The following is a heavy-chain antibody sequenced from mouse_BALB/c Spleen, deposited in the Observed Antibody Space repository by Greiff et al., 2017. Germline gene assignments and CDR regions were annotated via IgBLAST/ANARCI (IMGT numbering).Heavy chain of an antibody. Sequence: QVQLQQSGPELVKPGASVRISCKASGYTFTSYYIHWVKQRPGQGLEWIGWIYPGNVNTKYNEKFKGKATLTADKSSSTAYMQLSSLTSEDSAVYFCARLRGMDYWGQGTSVTVSS. V-gene: IGHV1S56*01. CDR1: GYTFTSYY. CDR2: IYPGNVNT. CDR3: ARLRGMDY. J-gene: IGHJ4*01.